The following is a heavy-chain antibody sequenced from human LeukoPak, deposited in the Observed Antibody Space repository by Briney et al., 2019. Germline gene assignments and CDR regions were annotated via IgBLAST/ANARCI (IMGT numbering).Heavy chain of an antibody. V-gene: IGHV4-59*06. CDR1: GGSISSHY. CDR3: AREDSSGYYFDY. D-gene: IGHD3-22*01. Sequence: SETLSLTCTVSGGSISSHYWSWIRQPPGKGLEWIGYIYYSGSTYYNPSLKSRVTISVDTSKNQFSLKLSSVTAADTAVYYCAREDSSGYYFDYWGQGTLVTVSS. CDR2: IYYSGST. J-gene: IGHJ4*02.